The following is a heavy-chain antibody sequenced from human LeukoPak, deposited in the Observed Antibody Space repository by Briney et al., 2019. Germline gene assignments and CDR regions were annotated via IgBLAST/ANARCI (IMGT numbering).Heavy chain of an antibody. CDR2: INWNGGST. CDR1: GFTFDDYG. V-gene: IGHV3-20*04. J-gene: IGHJ1*01. CDR3: AREWQWLDL. D-gene: IGHD6-19*01. Sequence: GGSLRLSCAASGFTFDDYGMSWVRQAPGKGLEWGSGINWNGGSTGYAASVEGRFTLSRDNAKNSLYLQMNSLRAEDTAVYYCAREWQWLDLWGQGTLVTVSP.